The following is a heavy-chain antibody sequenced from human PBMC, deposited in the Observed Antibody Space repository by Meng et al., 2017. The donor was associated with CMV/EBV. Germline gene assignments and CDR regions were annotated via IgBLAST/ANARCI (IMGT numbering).Heavy chain of an antibody. V-gene: IGHV4-34*01. CDR1: GGSFSGYY. J-gene: IGHJ4*02. Sequence: QVPLQQWGAGLLKPSETLSPTCAVYGGSFSGYYWSWIRQPPGKGLEWIGEINHSGSTNYNPSLKSRVTISVDTSKNQFSLKLSSVTAADTAVYYCARGGIAAAGPFDYWGQGTLVTVSS. CDR3: ARGGIAAAGPFDY. D-gene: IGHD6-13*01. CDR2: INHSGST.